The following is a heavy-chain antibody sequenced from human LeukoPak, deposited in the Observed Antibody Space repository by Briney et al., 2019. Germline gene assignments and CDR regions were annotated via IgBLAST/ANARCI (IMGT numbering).Heavy chain of an antibody. Sequence: PGGSLRLSCAASGFTFSSYAMHWVRQAPGKGLEWVSSISSSSSYIYYADSVKGRFTISRDNAKNSLYLQMNSLRAEDTAVYYCARAVDTAMVFRGQGTLVTVSS. CDR3: ARAVDTAMVF. V-gene: IGHV3-21*01. CDR1: GFTFSSYA. J-gene: IGHJ4*02. CDR2: ISSSSSYI. D-gene: IGHD5-18*01.